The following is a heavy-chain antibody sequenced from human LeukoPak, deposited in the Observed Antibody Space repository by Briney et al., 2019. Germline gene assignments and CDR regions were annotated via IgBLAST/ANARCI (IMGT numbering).Heavy chain of an antibody. CDR1: GYTLTELS. CDR3: ASYYPYYYDSSGRLSGAFDI. D-gene: IGHD3-22*01. V-gene: IGHV1-24*01. J-gene: IGHJ3*02. Sequence: ASVKVSCKVSGYTLTELSMHWVRQAPGKGLEWMGGFDPEDGETIYAQEFQGRVTMTEDTSTDTAYMELSSLRSEDTAVYYCASYYPYYYDSSGRLSGAFDIWGQGTMVTVSS. CDR2: FDPEDGET.